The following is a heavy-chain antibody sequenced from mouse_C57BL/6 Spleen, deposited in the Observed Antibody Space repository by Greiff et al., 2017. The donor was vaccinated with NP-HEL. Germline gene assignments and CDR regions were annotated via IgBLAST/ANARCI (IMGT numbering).Heavy chain of an antibody. CDR2: IFPGSGST. Sequence: QVQLKESGPELVKPGASVKISCKASGYTFTDYYINWVKQRPGQGLEWIGWIFPGSGSTYYNEKFKGKATLTVDKSSSTAYMLLSSLTSEDSAVYFCASSYYYGSPLGFDVWGTGTTVTVSS. CDR3: ASSYYYGSPLGFDV. D-gene: IGHD1-1*01. J-gene: IGHJ1*03. V-gene: IGHV1-75*01. CDR1: GYTFTDYY.